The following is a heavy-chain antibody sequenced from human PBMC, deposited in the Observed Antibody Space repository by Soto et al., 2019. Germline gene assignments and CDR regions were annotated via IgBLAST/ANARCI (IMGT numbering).Heavy chain of an antibody. D-gene: IGHD3-10*01. Sequence: ASVKVSCKASGYTFTGYYMHWVRQAPGQGLEWMGWINPNSGGTNYAQKFQGWVTMTRDTSISTAYMELSRLRSDDTAVYYCARAGHLLSGLYYYYGMDVWGQGTTVTVSS. CDR3: ARAGHLLSGLYYYYGMDV. CDR2: INPNSGGT. CDR1: GYTFTGYY. V-gene: IGHV1-2*04. J-gene: IGHJ6*02.